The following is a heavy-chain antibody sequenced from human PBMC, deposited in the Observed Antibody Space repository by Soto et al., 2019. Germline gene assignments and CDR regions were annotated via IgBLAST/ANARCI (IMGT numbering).Heavy chain of an antibody. CDR2: TYYSGST. V-gene: IGHV4-31*03. CDR3: ARDLGGDGLLEY. J-gene: IGHJ4*02. D-gene: IGHD2-21*02. Sequence: PSETLSLTCSVSGGSITSGGYYWNWIRQHPGKGLEWIGNTYYSGSTYYNPSLKSRVTISVDTSKNQFSLKLSSVTAEDTAVYYCARDLGGDGLLEYWGLGTLVTVSS. CDR1: GGSITSGGYY.